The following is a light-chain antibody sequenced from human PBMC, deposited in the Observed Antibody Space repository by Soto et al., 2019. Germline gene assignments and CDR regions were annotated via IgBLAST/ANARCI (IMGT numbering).Light chain of an antibody. CDR3: QQYYSIPLT. Sequence: DIVLTQSPDSLAVSLGKRATINCKSSQSVLYTSNNKNYLAWYQQKPGQPPKLLIYWTSTREFGVPDRFSGSGSGTDFTLTISSLQAEDVAVYYCQQYYSIPLTFGGGTKVEIK. CDR1: QSVLYTSNNKNY. CDR2: WTS. J-gene: IGKJ4*01. V-gene: IGKV4-1*01.